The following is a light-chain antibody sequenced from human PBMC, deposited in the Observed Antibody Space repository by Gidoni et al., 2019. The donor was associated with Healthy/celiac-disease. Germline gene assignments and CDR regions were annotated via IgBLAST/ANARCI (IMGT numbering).Light chain of an antibody. CDR3: QQSYSTRWT. CDR2: AAS. J-gene: IGKJ1*01. Sequence: DIQMTQSPSSLSASVGDRVTITCRASQSISSYLNWYQQKPGKAPKLRIYAASSLQSGVPSRFSGSGSGTDFTLTISSLQPEDFATYYCQQSYSTRWTFXXXTKVEIK. V-gene: IGKV1-39*01. CDR1: QSISSY.